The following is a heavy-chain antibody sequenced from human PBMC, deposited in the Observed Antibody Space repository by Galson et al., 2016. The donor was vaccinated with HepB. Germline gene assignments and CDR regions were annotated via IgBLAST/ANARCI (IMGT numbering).Heavy chain of an antibody. CDR2: TYYRSKWHF. J-gene: IGHJ4*02. D-gene: IGHD7-27*01. CDR3: ARSYLLGRGFGS. CDR1: GDSVSSNSAG. V-gene: IGHV6-1*01. Sequence: CAISGDSVSSNSAGWYWIRQSPSRGLEWLGRTYYRSKWHFDYAESVESRITINPDTSKNHFSLHLDSVTPEDTAVYYCARSYLLGRGFGSWGQGTLVTVSS.